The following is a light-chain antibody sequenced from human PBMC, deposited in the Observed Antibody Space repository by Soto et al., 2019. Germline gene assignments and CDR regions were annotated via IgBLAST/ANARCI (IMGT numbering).Light chain of an antibody. CDR2: DVS. V-gene: IGLV2-11*01. CDR1: RSDVGGYNF. J-gene: IGLJ3*02. Sequence: QSALTQPRSVSGSPGQSVTISCTGTRSDVGGYNFVSWYQQHPGKAPKLMIYDVSKRPSGVPDRFSGSKSGNTASLTISGLQAEDEADYHCCSYAGSYTWVFGGGTKRTVL. CDR3: CSYAGSYTWV.